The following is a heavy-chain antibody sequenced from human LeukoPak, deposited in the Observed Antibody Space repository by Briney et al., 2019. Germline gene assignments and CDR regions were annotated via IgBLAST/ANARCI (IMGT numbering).Heavy chain of an antibody. CDR3: ARCQDCYFDWLLPSAYGMDV. CDR2: INPNSGGT. V-gene: IGHV1-2*06. Sequence: ASVKVSCKASGYTFTGYYMHWVRQAPGQGLGWMGRINPNSGGTNYAQKFQGRVTMTRDTSISTAYMELSRLRSDDTAVYYCARCQDCYFDWLLPSAYGMDVWGQGTTVTVSS. CDR1: GYTFTGYY. D-gene: IGHD3-9*01. J-gene: IGHJ6*02.